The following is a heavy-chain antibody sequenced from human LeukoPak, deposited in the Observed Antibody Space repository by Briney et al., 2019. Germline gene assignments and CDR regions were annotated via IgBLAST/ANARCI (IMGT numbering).Heavy chain of an antibody. V-gene: IGHV3-48*02. Sequence: PGGSLRLSCAASGFTFSTSGVGWVRQAPGKGLEWLSYITSHGVTHYLASVEGRFTISRDNAKSLLYLQMNSLSEEDTAVYYCARGYCGSSDCHVARHFEYWGQGTLVTVSS. CDR3: ARGYCGSSDCHVARHFEY. D-gene: IGHD3-10*01. CDR1: GFTFSTSG. J-gene: IGHJ4*02. CDR2: ITSHGVT.